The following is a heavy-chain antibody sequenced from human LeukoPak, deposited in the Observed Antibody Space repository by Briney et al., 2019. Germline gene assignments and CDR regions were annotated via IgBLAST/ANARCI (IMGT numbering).Heavy chain of an antibody. J-gene: IGHJ3*02. CDR3: AHRPWEAAVAGMTGVGAFDI. CDR1: GFSLSTRGVG. D-gene: IGHD6-19*01. Sequence: SGPTLVNPTQTLTLTCTFSGFSLSTRGVGVGWIRQPPGKALEWLALIYWNDDKRYSPSLKSRLTITKDTSKNQVVLTMTNMDPVDTATYYCAHRPWEAAVAGMTGVGAFDIWGQGTMVTVSS. V-gene: IGHV2-5*01. CDR2: IYWNDDK.